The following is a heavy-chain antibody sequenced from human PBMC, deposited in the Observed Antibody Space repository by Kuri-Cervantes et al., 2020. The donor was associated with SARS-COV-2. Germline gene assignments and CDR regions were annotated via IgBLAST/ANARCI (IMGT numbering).Heavy chain of an antibody. CDR2: IYTSGST. V-gene: IGHV4-61*02. D-gene: IGHD1-14*01. CDR3: ARGGRTRTSYYFDY. CDR1: GGSISSGSYY. Sequence: SCTVSGGSISSGSYYWSWIRQPAGKGLEWIGRIYTSGSTNYNPSLESRVAISVDTSKNQFSLKLSSVTAADTAVYYCARGGRTRTSYYFDYWGQGTLVTVSS. J-gene: IGHJ4*02.